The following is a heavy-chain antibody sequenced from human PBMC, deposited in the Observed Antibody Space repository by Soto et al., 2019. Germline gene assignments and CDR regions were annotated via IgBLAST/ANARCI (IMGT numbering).Heavy chain of an antibody. CDR2: IYHSGST. D-gene: IGHD6-19*01. J-gene: IGHJ3*02. V-gene: IGHV4-4*02. CDR1: GGSISSSNW. CDR3: ARVGGGAAAGPLAVAGALQAFDI. Sequence: SETLSLTCAVSGGSISSSNWWSWVRQPPGKGLEWIGEIYHSGSTNYNPSLKSRVTISVDKSKNQFSLKLSSVTAADTAVYYCARVGGGAAAGPLAVAGALQAFDIWGQGTMVTVSS.